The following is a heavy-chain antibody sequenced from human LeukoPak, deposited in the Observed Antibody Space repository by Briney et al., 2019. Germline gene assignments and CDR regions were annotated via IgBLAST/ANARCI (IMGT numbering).Heavy chain of an antibody. CDR1: GFTLSDYG. D-gene: IGHD6-19*01. CDR2: IWYDGSNK. CDR3: ARGWIAVAGRVFIY. V-gene: IGHV3-33*01. Sequence: GGSLRLSCAASGFTLSDYGVHWVRQAPGKGLEWVALIWYDGSNKYFTDSVKGRFTISRDNAKNSLYLQMNSLRAEDTAVYYCARGWIAVAGRVFIYWGQGTLVTVSS. J-gene: IGHJ4*02.